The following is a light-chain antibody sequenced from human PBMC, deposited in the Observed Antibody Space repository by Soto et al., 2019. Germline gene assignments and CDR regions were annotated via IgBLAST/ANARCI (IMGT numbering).Light chain of an antibody. CDR1: SSDIGGYDY. V-gene: IGLV2-14*01. CDR2: GVT. CDR3: CSYAGRNSWV. Sequence: QSALTQPASVSGSPGQSITITCTGTSSDIGGYDYVSWYQHHPGKAPKVIIYGVTNRPSGVSDRFSASKSGTTASLTISGLEAEDEADYYCCSYAGRNSWVFGGGTKVTVL. J-gene: IGLJ3*02.